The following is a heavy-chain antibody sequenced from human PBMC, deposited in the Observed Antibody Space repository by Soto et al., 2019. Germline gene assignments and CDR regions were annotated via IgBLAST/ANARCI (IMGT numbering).Heavy chain of an antibody. CDR2: ISSTSSTI. CDR3: VRGTGYNPPRFDY. D-gene: IGHD5-12*01. CDR1: GFTFSSYS. J-gene: IGHJ4*02. V-gene: IGHV3-48*01. Sequence: EVQLVESGGGLVQPGGSLRLSCAASGFTFSSYSMNWVRQAPGKGLEWVSYISSTSSTIYYADSVKGRFTISRDNAKNSLYLQMNSLRAEDTVVFYWVRGTGYNPPRFDYWGQGTLVTVSS.